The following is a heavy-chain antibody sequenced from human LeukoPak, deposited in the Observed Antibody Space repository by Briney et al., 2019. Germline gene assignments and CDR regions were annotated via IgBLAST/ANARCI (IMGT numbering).Heavy chain of an antibody. D-gene: IGHD3-3*01. V-gene: IGHV3-53*01. J-gene: IGHJ4*02. CDR1: GFTVSSNY. CDR3: ARGKTYYDFWSGFDY. CDR2: IYSGGST. Sequence: PGGSLRLSCAASGFTVSSNYMSWVRQAPGKGLEWVSVIYSGGSTYYADSVKGRFTISRDNSKNTLYLQMNSLRAEDTAVYYCARGKTYYDFWSGFDYWGQGTLVTVSS.